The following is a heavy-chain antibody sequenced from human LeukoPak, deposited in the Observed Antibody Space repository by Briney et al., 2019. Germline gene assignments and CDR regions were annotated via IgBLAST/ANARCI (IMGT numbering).Heavy chain of an antibody. CDR1: GGSISSGGYS. V-gene: IGHV4-30-2*01. D-gene: IGHD6-6*01. J-gene: IGHJ6*02. Sequence: PSQTLSLTCAVSGGSISSGGYSWSWIRQPPGKGLEWIGYIYHSGSTYYNPSLKSRVTISVDTSKNQFSLKLSSVTAADTAVYYCATSSIAARTRYGMDVWGQGTTVTVSS. CDR3: ATSSIAARTRYGMDV. CDR2: IYHSGST.